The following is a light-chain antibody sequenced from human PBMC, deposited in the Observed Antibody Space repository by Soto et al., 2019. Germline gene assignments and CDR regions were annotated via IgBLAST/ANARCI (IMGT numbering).Light chain of an antibody. J-gene: IGLJ1*01. CDR2: GNS. V-gene: IGLV1-40*01. CDR3: QSYDSSLSGYV. CDR1: ISNSGAGYD. Sequence: QSVLTQPPSVSGAPGQRVTISCTGSISNSGAGYDVHWYQQLPGTAPKLLIYGNSNRPSGVPDRFSGSKSGTSASLAITGLQAEDEADYYCQSYDSSLSGYVVGTGTKVTVL.